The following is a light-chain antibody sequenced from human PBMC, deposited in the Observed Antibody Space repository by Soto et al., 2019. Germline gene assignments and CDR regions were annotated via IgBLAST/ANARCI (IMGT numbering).Light chain of an antibody. CDR1: QGIGDT. CDR3: HQRKSWPRT. V-gene: IGKV3-11*01. CDR2: DTS. Sequence: EIVMTQSPATLSVSPGEGATLSCRASQGIGDTLAWYQQKPGQTPRLLIYDTSNRATGIPARFSGSGSGTDFTLTVSSLEPEDFAVYYCHQRKSWPRTFGQGTKVDIK. J-gene: IGKJ1*01.